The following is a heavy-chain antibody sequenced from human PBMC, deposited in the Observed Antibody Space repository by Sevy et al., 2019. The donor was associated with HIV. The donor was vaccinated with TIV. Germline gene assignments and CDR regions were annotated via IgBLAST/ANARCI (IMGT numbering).Heavy chain of an antibody. J-gene: IGHJ4*02. CDR2: MSPGDSDP. Sequence: GESLKISCKGSAYTFTTHWIGWVRQMPGKGLEWMGIMSPGDSDPRYSPSFQGQVTMSVDKSVSTANLQWHSLETSDTAIYYCARLDSYSSAWSPRYYFDYWGQGTLVTVSS. CDR1: AYTFTTHW. V-gene: IGHV5-51*01. CDR3: ARLDSYSSAWSPRYYFDY. D-gene: IGHD6-25*01.